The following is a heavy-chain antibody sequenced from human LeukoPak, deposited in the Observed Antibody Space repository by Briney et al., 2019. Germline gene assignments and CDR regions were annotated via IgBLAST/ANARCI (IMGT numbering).Heavy chain of an antibody. CDR1: GFALSNHD. J-gene: IGHJ4*02. CDR2: ISSGDNFI. Sequence: GGSLRLSCAASGFALSNHDMSWIRQAPGKGLEWVASISSGDNFIFYGDSVKGRFTISRDNAKNSVFLQMNSLRVEDTAVYYCARGRDYFDHWGQGTLVTASS. CDR3: ARGRDYFDH. V-gene: IGHV3-11*01.